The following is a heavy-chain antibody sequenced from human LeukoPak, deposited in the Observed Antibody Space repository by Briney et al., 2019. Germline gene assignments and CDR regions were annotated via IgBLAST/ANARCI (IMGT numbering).Heavy chain of an antibody. V-gene: IGHV4-39*01. CDR3: ARQLGYCSSTSCYADKVDY. CDR2: IYYSGST. CDR1: GGSISSSSYY. D-gene: IGHD2-2*01. Sequence: PSETLSLTCTVSGGSISSSSYYWGWIRQPPGKGLEWIGSIYYSGSTYYNPSLKSRVTISVDTSKNQFSLKLSTVTAADTAVYYCARQLGYCSSTSCYADKVDYWGQGTLVTVSS. J-gene: IGHJ4*02.